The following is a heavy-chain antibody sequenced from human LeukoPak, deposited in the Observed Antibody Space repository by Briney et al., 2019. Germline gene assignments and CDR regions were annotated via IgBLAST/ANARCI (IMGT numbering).Heavy chain of an antibody. V-gene: IGHV3-48*02. D-gene: IGHD2-15*01. CDR2: ISSSSSTI. Sequence: GGSLRLSCAVSGFTFSIYSMNWLRQAPGKELEWVSYISSSSSTIYYADSVKGRFTISRDNAKNSVYLQMNSLRDEDTAVYYCARGDYCSASSCLMDVWGQGTTVTVSS. CDR1: GFTFSIYS. CDR3: ARGDYCSASSCLMDV. J-gene: IGHJ6*02.